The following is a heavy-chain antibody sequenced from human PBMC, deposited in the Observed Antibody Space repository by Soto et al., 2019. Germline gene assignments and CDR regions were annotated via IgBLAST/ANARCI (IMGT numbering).Heavy chain of an antibody. J-gene: IGHJ5*02. CDR1: GYTFTSYD. CDR2: MNPNSGNT. V-gene: IGHV1-8*01. D-gene: IGHD3-3*01. CDR3: ARLKLYYAVA. Sequence: QVQLVQSGAEVKKPGASVKVSCKASGYTFTSYDINWVRLATGQGLEWMGWMNPNSGNTAYAQKIQARVTMTRNSTITTAYNELSSLRSEDTAVYYCARLKLYYAVAWGQGTLFTVSS.